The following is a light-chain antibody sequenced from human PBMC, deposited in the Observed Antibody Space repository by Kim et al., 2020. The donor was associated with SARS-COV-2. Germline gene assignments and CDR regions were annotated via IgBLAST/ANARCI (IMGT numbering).Light chain of an antibody. V-gene: IGLV3-1*01. Sequence: SYELTQPPSVSVSPGQTASITCSGDKLGDKYACWYQQKPGQSPVLVIYQDSKRPSGIPERFSGSNSGHTATLTISGTQAMDEADYYCQAWDSSTGVFGEG. CDR2: QDS. J-gene: IGLJ3*02. CDR1: KLGDKY. CDR3: QAWDSSTGV.